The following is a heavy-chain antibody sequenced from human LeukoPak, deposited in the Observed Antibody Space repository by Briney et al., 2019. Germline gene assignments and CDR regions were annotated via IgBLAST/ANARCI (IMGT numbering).Heavy chain of an antibody. CDR1: GGSISSHY. V-gene: IGHV4-59*11. D-gene: IGHD6-6*01. CDR2: IYYSGSA. J-gene: IGHJ6*04. Sequence: SETLSLTCTVSGGSISSHYWSWIRQPPGKGLEWIGYIYYSGSANYNPSLKSRVTISVVTSKNQFSLKLSSVTAADTAVYYCARGTYSSSSEKMDVWGKGTTVTVSS. CDR3: ARGTYSSSSEKMDV.